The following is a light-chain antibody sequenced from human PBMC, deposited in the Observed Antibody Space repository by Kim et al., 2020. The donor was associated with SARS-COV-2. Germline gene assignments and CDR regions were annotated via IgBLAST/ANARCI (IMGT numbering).Light chain of an antibody. CDR3: QQYYSYPRT. V-gene: IGKV1-8*01. Sequence: GAAGGRVASTCRGGEGISSDLAWCQQEPGKAPKLLIYAASTLQSGVPSRFSGSGSGTDFTLTISCLQSEDFATYYCQQYYSYPRTFGQGTKVDIK. CDR2: AAS. CDR1: EGISSD. J-gene: IGKJ1*01.